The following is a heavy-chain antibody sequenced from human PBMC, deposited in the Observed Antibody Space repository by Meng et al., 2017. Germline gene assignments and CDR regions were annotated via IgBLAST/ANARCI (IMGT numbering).Heavy chain of an antibody. CDR1: GYPFTGYY. Sequence: QVQLGQAGAEVKKTVASVKVSCKASGYPFTGYYMHWVRQAPGQGLEWMGRINPNSGGTNYAQKFQGRVTMTRDTSISTAYMELSRLRSDDTAVYYCARGLPAVAVDYWGQGTLVTVSS. J-gene: IGHJ4*02. V-gene: IGHV1-2*06. D-gene: IGHD6-19*01. CDR3: ARGLPAVAVDY. CDR2: INPNSGGT.